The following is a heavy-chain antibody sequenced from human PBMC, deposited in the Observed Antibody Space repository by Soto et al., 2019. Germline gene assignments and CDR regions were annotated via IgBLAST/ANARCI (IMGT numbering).Heavy chain of an antibody. D-gene: IGHD3-10*01. CDR1: GGSFSGYQ. Sequence: QVQLQQWGAGLLKPSETLSLTCAVYGGSFSGYQWTWIRQTPGKGLEWIGEINDSGNINYNPSLKSRVTILLDTPQKQISLKLSSVTAADSAMYYCARGLILWFGELSRRGGYYYYMDVWGKGTTVTVSS. J-gene: IGHJ6*03. CDR2: INDSGNI. V-gene: IGHV4-34*01. CDR3: ARGLILWFGELSRRGGYYYYMDV.